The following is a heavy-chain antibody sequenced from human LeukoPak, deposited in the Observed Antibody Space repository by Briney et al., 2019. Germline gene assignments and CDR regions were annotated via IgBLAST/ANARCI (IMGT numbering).Heavy chain of an antibody. CDR3: ARDSDWVFDY. J-gene: IGHJ4*02. V-gene: IGHV3-21*01. Sequence: GGSLRLSCAASGFTFSSYSMNWVRQAPGKGLEWVSSISSSSSYIYYADSVKGRFTISRDNAKNSLYLQTNSLRADDTAVYYCARDSDWVFDYWGQGTLVTVSS. CDR2: ISSSSSYI. D-gene: IGHD2-21*01. CDR1: GFTFSSYS.